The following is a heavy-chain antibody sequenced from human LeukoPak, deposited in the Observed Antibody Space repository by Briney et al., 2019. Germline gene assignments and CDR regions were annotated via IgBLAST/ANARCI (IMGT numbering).Heavy chain of an antibody. CDR2: ISTRGSYI. V-gene: IGHV3-21*01. CDR1: GFTFRSYS. J-gene: IGHJ4*02. CDR3: ARDGGSSRHPPHFDH. Sequence: GGSLRLSCAASGFTFRSYSMNWVRQAPGKGLEWVSCISTRGSYIYYADSVKGRFTISRDNAKNSLFLQMNSLRAEDTAVYFCARDGGSSRHPPHFDHWGQGTLVTVSS. D-gene: IGHD6-13*01.